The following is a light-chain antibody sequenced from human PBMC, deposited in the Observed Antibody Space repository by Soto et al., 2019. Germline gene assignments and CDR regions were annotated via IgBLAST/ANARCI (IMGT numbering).Light chain of an antibody. J-gene: IGKJ4*01. CDR3: QQYNNWPPRT. Sequence: EIVMTQSPATLSVSPGERATLSCRASQSVSSNFAWYQQKPGHAPRLLIYGASTRATGIPARFSGSGSGTEFTLTISSLQSEDFEVYYCQQYNNWPPRTFGGGTKVEIK. CDR2: GAS. V-gene: IGKV3-15*01. CDR1: QSVSSN.